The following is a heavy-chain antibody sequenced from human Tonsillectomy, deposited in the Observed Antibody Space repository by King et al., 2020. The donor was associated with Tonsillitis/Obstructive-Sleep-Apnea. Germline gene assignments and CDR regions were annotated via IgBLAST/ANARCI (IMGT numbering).Heavy chain of an antibody. Sequence: VQLVESGAEVKKPGESLKISCKGSGHSFTSYWIGWVRQMPGKGLEWMGIIYPGDSDTRYSPSFQGQVTISVDKSIRTAYLQWSSLKASDTAMYYCARRYCSGGSCYSGFDYWGQGTLVTVSS. J-gene: IGHJ4*02. D-gene: IGHD2-15*01. CDR3: ARRYCSGGSCYSGFDY. CDR2: IYPGDSDT. V-gene: IGHV5-51*01. CDR1: GHSFTSYW.